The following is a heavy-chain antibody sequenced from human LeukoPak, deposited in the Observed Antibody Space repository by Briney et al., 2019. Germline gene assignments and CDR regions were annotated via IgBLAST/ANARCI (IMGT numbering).Heavy chain of an antibody. CDR1: GFTFSSYW. CDR3: ARVRGSSYFDY. Sequence: GGSLRLCCAASGFTFSSYWMSWVRQAPGKGLEWVANIKQDGSEKYYVDSVKGRFTISRDNAKNSLYLQMNSLRAEDTAVYYCARVRGSSYFDYWGQGTLVTVSS. J-gene: IGHJ4*02. V-gene: IGHV3-7*01. D-gene: IGHD6-6*01. CDR2: IKQDGSEK.